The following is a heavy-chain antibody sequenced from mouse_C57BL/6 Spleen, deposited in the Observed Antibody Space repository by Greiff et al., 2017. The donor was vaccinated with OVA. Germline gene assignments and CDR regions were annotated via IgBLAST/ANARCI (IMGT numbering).Heavy chain of an antibody. CDR1: GYTFTSYW. D-gene: IGHD2-4*01. CDR2: IYPGSGST. J-gene: IGHJ1*03. CDR3: ARGYDYDVGYFDV. V-gene: IGHV1-55*01. Sequence: QVQLKQPGAELVKPGASVKMSCKASGYTFTSYWITWVKQRPGQGLEWIGDIYPGSGSTNYNEKFKSKATLTVDTSSSTAYMQLSSLTSEDSAVYYGARGYDYDVGYFDVWGTGTTVTVSS.